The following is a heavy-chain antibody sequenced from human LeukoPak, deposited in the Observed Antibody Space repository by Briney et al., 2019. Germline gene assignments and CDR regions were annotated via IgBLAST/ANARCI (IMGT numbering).Heavy chain of an antibody. CDR3: AREGGDSSGWYGGYYFDY. J-gene: IGHJ4*02. CDR2: IYSSGST. D-gene: IGHD6-19*01. CDR1: GGSISSYY. Sequence: SETLSLTCTVSGGSISSYYWSWIRQPAEKGLEWIGRIYSSGSTNYNPSLKSRVTMSVDTSKNQFSLKLSSVTAADTAVYYCAREGGDSSGWYGGYYFDYWGQGTLVTVSS. V-gene: IGHV4-4*07.